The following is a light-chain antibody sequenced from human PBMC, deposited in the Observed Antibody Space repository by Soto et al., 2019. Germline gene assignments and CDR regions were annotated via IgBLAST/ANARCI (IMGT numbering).Light chain of an antibody. V-gene: IGKV3-20*01. CDR1: QSVSSNY. Sequence: EIVLTQSPGTLSLSPGERGTLSCRASQSVSSNYLAWYQLKPGQAPRLLIYGASSRATGIPDRFSGSGSGTDFTLTISRLEREDFAVYYCQHYGNSRAFGQGTKVEIK. CDR2: GAS. CDR3: QHYGNSRA. J-gene: IGKJ1*01.